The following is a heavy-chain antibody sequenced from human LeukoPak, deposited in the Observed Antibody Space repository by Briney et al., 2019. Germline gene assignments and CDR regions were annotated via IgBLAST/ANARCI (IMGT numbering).Heavy chain of an antibody. D-gene: IGHD2-21*01. CDR1: GYTRTELS. Sequence: ASVKVSCKVSGYTRTELSMHWVRQAPGKGLEWMGGFDPEDGETIYAQKFQGRVTMTEDTSTDTAYMELSSLRSEDTAVYYCARDAQTCGSFLYFDYWGQGTPVTVSS. CDR2: FDPEDGET. J-gene: IGHJ4*02. CDR3: ARDAQTCGSFLYFDY. V-gene: IGHV1-24*01.